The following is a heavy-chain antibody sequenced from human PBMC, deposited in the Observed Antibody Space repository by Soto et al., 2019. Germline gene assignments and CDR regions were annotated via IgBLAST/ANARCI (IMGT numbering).Heavy chain of an antibody. CDR1: GFTFDDYA. J-gene: IGHJ6*03. Sequence: EVQLVESGGGLVQPGRSLRLSCAASGFTFDDYAMHWVRQAPGKGLEWVSGISWNSGSIGYADSVKGRFTISRDNAKNSLYLQMNSLRAEDTALYYCAKGGSGGSSYYMDVWGKVTTVTVSS. V-gene: IGHV3-9*01. CDR3: AKGGSGGSSYYMDV. D-gene: IGHD2-15*01. CDR2: ISWNSGSI.